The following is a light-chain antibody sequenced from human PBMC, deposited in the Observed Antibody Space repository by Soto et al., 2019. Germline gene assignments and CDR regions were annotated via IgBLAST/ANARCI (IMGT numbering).Light chain of an antibody. CDR2: ATS. CDR1: QGIAPY. Sequence: DVQMTQSPSSLSAFVGDRVTITCRASQGIAPYLAWFQQKPGKVPKLLIYATSTLQSGVPSRLSGSGSGTDFTLTINSLQPEDVGTYYCQKYNSAPLTFGGATKVEIK. J-gene: IGKJ4*01. V-gene: IGKV1-27*01. CDR3: QKYNSAPLT.